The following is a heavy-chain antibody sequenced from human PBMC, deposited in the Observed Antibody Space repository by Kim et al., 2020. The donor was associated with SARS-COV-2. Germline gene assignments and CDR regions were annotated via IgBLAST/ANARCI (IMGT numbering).Heavy chain of an antibody. Sequence: GGSLRLSCAASGFTFSSYAMHWVRQAPGKGLEWVAVISYDGSNKYYADSVKGRFTISRDNSKDTLYLQMNSLRAEDTAVYYCASLMPPTVVTPTDYCGQG. J-gene: IGHJ4*02. CDR2: ISYDGSNK. CDR1: GFTFSSYA. CDR3: ASLMPPTVVTPTDY. V-gene: IGHV3-30*04. D-gene: IGHD4-17*01.